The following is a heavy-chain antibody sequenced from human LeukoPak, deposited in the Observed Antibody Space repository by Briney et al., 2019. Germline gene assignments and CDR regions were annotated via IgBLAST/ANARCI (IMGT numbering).Heavy chain of an antibody. Sequence: GESLKISCKGSGYSLTSYWIGWVRQMPGKGLEWMGIIYPGDSDTRYSPSFQGQVTISADKSISTAYLQWSSLKASDTAMYYCARERLVDTAMVDAFDIWGQGTMVTVSS. V-gene: IGHV5-51*01. J-gene: IGHJ3*02. CDR3: ARERLVDTAMVDAFDI. CDR2: IYPGDSDT. CDR1: GYSLTSYW. D-gene: IGHD5-18*01.